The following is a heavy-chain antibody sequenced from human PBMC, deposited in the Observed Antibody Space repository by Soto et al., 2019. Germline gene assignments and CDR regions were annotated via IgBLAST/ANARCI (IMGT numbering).Heavy chain of an antibody. J-gene: IGHJ4*02. CDR1: GFTFSSYG. Sequence: QVQLVESGGGVVQPGRSLRLSCAASGFTFSSYGMHWVRQAPGKGLEWVAVIWYDGSNKYYADSVKGRFTISRDNSKNTLYLQMNSLRAEDTAVYYCARGGSSGYYYIYWGQGTLVTVSS. CDR3: ARGGSSGYYYIY. D-gene: IGHD3-22*01. CDR2: IWYDGSNK. V-gene: IGHV3-33*01.